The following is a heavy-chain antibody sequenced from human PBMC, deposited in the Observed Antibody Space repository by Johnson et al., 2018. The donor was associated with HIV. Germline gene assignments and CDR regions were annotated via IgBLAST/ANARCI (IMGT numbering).Heavy chain of an antibody. CDR1: TFTFRNYW. Sequence: VQLVESGGDLVQPGGSLRLSCVASTFTFRNYWMSWVRQAPGKGLEWVGNIQEDGSQIHYMDSVKGRFTISRDNAENSLNLQMTSLRGEDTAVYYCARERSRGGYSGYDYGAFDIWGQGTMVTVSS. D-gene: IGHD5-12*01. J-gene: IGHJ3*02. CDR3: ARERSRGGYSGYDYGAFDI. V-gene: IGHV3-7*01. CDR2: IQEDGSQI.